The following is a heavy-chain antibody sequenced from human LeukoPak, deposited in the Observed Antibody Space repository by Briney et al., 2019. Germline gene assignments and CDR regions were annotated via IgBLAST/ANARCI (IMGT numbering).Heavy chain of an antibody. V-gene: IGHV3-7*01. J-gene: IGHJ6*02. CDR3: ARDRGYCSSTSCHYYYYGMDV. CDR2: IKQDGSEK. D-gene: IGHD2-2*01. Sequence: PGRSLRLSCAASGFTFSSYWMSWVRQAPGKGLEWVANIKQDGSEKYYVDSVKGRFTISRDNAKNSLYLQMNSLRAEDTAVYYCARDRGYCSSTSCHYYYYGMDVWGQGTTVTVSS. CDR1: GFTFSSYW.